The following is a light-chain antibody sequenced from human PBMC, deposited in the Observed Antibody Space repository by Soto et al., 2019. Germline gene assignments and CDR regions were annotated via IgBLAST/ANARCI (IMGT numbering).Light chain of an antibody. J-gene: IGKJ1*01. CDR3: QQYNNWWT. V-gene: IGKV3-15*01. CDR1: QSVSSN. Sequence: EIVMTQSPATLSVSPWERATLSCRASQSVSSNLAWYQQKPGQAPRLLIYGASTRATGIPAGFSGSGSGTEFTLTISSLQSEDFAVYYCQQYNNWWTFGQGTKVDIK. CDR2: GAS.